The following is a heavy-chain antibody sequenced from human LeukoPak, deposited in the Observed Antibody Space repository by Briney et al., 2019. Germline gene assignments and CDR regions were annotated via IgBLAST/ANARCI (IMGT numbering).Heavy chain of an antibody. CDR3: ARGRLSYLAVYYFDY. Sequence: SETLSLTCTVSGGSISSYYWSCIRQPPGKGLEWIGYIYYSGSTNYNPSLKSRVAISVDTSKNQFSLKLSSVTAADTAVYYCARGRLSYLAVYYFDYWGQGTLVTVSS. V-gene: IGHV4-59*01. J-gene: IGHJ4*02. CDR1: GGSISSYY. CDR2: IYYSGST. D-gene: IGHD1-26*01.